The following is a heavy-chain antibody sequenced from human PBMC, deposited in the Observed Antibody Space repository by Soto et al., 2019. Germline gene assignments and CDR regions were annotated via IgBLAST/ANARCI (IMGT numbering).Heavy chain of an antibody. CDR2: INTYNGNT. CDR3: AMVDVYVTPSPQDV. CDR1: GYTFTRYG. D-gene: IGHD3-16*01. Sequence: QVQLVQSGAEVKNPGASVKVSCKASGYTFTRYGIGWARQAPGQGLEWMGWINTYNGNTNYAQNVQGRVTLTTDTSTSTAYIETMSLRANDTAVYYCAMVDVYVTPSPQDVWGQGTTVIVSS. V-gene: IGHV1-18*01. J-gene: IGHJ6*02.